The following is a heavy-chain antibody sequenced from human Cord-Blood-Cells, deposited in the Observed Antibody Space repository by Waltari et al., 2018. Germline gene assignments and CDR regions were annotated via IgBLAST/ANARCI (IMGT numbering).Heavy chain of an antibody. J-gene: IGHJ2*01. D-gene: IGHD7-27*01. CDR1: GFTFSSYA. V-gene: IGHV3-23*04. Sequence: VQLVESGGGLVQPGGSMRLSCAASGFTFSSYAMTWVRQAPGKGLEWVSAISGSGGSTYYADSVKGRFTISRDNSKNTLYLQMNSLRAEDTAVYYCAKREANWGSRGHFDLWGRGTLVTVSS. CDR3: AKREANWGSRGHFDL. CDR2: ISGSGGST.